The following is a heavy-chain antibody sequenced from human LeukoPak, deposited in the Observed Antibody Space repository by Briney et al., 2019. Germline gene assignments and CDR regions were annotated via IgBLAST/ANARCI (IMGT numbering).Heavy chain of an antibody. D-gene: IGHD5-24*01. CDR3: ARDRRDGYNNYFDY. CDR2: ISSSSSYI. V-gene: IGHV3-21*04. CDR1: GFTFSSYS. J-gene: IGHJ4*02. Sequence: GGSLRLSCAASGFTFSSYSMNWVRQAPGKGLEWVSSISSSSSYIYYADSVKGRFTISRDNAKNSLYLQMNSLRAEDTAVYFCARDRRDGYNNYFDYWGQGTLVTVSS.